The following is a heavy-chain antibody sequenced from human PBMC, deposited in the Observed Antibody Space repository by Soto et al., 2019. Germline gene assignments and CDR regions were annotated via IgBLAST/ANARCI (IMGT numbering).Heavy chain of an antibody. Sequence: SETLSLTCAVYGGSFSGYYWSWIRQPPGKGLEWIGYIYYSGSTNYNPSLKSRVTISVDTSKNQFSLKLSSVTAADTAVYYCARDRMYYDFWSGYSNSYHDAFDIWGQGTMVTVSS. CDR2: IYYSGST. CDR1: GGSFSGYY. J-gene: IGHJ3*02. D-gene: IGHD3-3*01. CDR3: ARDRMYYDFWSGYSNSYHDAFDI. V-gene: IGHV4-59*01.